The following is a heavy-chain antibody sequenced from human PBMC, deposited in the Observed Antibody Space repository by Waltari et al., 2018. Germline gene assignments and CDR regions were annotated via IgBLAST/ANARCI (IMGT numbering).Heavy chain of an antibody. CDR2: IYYTGST. V-gene: IGHV4-59*01. CDR3: TRGGSGYPFDY. Sequence: QVQLQESGPGLLKASETLSPSCSVSGRPMRGNYWSWIRQPPGQGLEWIGYIYYTGSTNYKPSLKSRVTMSLDTSKNQFSLKLRSVTAADTAVYYCTRGGSGYPFDYWGQGTLVSVSS. D-gene: IGHD3-22*01. CDR1: GRPMRGNY. J-gene: IGHJ4*02.